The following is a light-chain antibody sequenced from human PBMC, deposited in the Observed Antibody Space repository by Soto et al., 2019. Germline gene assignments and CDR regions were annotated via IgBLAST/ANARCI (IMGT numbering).Light chain of an antibody. V-gene: IGLV2-8*01. CDR2: EVS. Sequence: QAVVTQPPSASGSLGQSVTISCTGTSSDVGGYNYVSWYQQHPGKAPKFMIYEVSKRPSGVPDRFSGSKSGNTASLTVSGLQAEDEADYYCSSYAGSNNVVFGGGTKLTVL. CDR1: SSDVGGYNY. J-gene: IGLJ2*01. CDR3: SSYAGSNNVV.